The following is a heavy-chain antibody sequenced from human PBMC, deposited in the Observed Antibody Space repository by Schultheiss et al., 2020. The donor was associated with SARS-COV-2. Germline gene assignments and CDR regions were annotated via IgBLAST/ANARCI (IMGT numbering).Heavy chain of an antibody. V-gene: IGHV3-23*01. Sequence: GGSLRLSCAASGFTFSNYAMSWVRQAPGKGLEWVSAISGSGGSTYYADSVKGRFSISRDNAKNSLYLQMNSLRAEDTAVYYCARGYNLSPDAFDIWGQGTVVTVSS. CDR1: GFTFSNYA. J-gene: IGHJ3*02. CDR3: ARGYNLSPDAFDI. D-gene: IGHD1-14*01. CDR2: ISGSGGST.